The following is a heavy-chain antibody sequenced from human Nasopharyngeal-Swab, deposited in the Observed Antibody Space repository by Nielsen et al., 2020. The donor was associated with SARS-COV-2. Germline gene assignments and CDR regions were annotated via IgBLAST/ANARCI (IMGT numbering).Heavy chain of an antibody. V-gene: IGHV3-30-3*01. CDR2: ISYDGSNK. CDR3: ARDHYDFWSGYNTRYYFDY. D-gene: IGHD3-3*01. Sequence: GESLKISCAASGFTFSSYAMHWVRQAPGKGLEWVAVISYDGSNKYYADSVKGRFTISRDNSKNTPYLQMNSLRAEDTAVYYCARDHYDFWSGYNTRYYFDYWGQGTLVTVSS. J-gene: IGHJ4*02. CDR1: GFTFSSYA.